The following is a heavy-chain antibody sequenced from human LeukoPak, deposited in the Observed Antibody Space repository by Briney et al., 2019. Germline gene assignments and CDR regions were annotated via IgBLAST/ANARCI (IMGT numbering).Heavy chain of an antibody. Sequence: GGSLRLSCAASGFTFSSYEMNWVRQAPGKGLEWVSYISNSGSTIYYADSVKGRFTISRDNSKSTLSLQMDSLRAEDTAVYYCAKGYSSGWRTYFDYWGQGTLVTVSS. V-gene: IGHV3-48*03. CDR1: GFTFSSYE. CDR2: ISNSGSTI. CDR3: AKGYSSGWRTYFDY. J-gene: IGHJ4*02. D-gene: IGHD6-19*01.